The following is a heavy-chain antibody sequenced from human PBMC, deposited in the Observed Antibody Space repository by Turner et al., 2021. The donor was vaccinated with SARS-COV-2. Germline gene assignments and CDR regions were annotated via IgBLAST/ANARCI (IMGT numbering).Heavy chain of an antibody. V-gene: IGHV3-7*04. J-gene: IGHJ4*02. CDR2: IKQDGSEK. CDR1: GFTFSNW. CDR3: ARDPNSGASL. D-gene: IGHD2-15*01. Sequence: EEQLVESGGGLVQPGGSLRLSCTASGFTFSNWMHWLRQAPGKGLEWVANIKQDGSEKYFVDSVKGRFTISRDNAKNSLYLQMNSLRAEDTAVYYCARDPNSGASLWGQGILVTVSS.